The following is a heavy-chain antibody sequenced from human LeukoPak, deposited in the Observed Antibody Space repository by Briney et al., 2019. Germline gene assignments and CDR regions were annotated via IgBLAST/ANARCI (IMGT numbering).Heavy chain of an antibody. CDR1: GGSISSGSYY. D-gene: IGHD6-6*01. J-gene: IGHJ6*02. V-gene: IGHV4-61*02. CDR2: IYTSGST. CDR3: ASSSPLEYYYYGMDV. Sequence: SQTLSLTCTVSGGSISSGSYYWSWIRQPAGKGLEWIGRIYTSGSTNYNPSLKSRVTISVDTSKNRFSLKLSSVTAADTAVYYCASSSPLEYYYYGMDVWGQGTTVTVSS.